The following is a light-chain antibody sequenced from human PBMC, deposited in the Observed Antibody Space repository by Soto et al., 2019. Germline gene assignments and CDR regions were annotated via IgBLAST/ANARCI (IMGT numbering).Light chain of an antibody. J-gene: IGLJ1*01. CDR1: SSDVGSNNR. CDR3: SSYTTSSTYV. CDR2: DVS. V-gene: IGLV2-18*02. Sequence: QSALTQPPSVSGSPGQSVAISCTGTSSDVGSNNRVSWYQQPPGTAPKLIIYDVSNRPSGVADRFSGSKSGNTASLTISGLQAEDEADYYCSSYTTSSTYVFGTGTKLTVL.